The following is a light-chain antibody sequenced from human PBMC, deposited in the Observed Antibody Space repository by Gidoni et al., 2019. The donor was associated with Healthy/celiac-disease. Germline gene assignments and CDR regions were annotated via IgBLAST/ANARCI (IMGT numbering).Light chain of an antibody. Sequence: DIQMTQSPSSLSASVGDRVTITCRASQSISSYLNWYQQKPGKAPKLLIYAASSLLSGVPSRFSGSGSGADVTLTISSRQPEDYAAYYYQQSYSTPQRTFGGGTKVEIK. CDR2: AAS. CDR1: QSISSY. J-gene: IGKJ4*01. CDR3: QQSYSTPQRT. V-gene: IGKV1-39*01.